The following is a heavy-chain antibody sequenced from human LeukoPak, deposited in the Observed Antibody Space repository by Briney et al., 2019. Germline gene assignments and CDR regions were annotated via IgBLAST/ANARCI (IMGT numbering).Heavy chain of an antibody. Sequence: GGSLRLSCAASGFTFSSYGMRWVRQAPGKGLEWVAFIRYDGSNKYYADSVKGRFTISRDNSKNTLYLQMNSLRAEDTAVYYCAKDLPRGSGWYVQRDYWGQGTLVTVSS. CDR1: GFTFSSYG. J-gene: IGHJ4*02. D-gene: IGHD6-19*01. V-gene: IGHV3-30*02. CDR3: AKDLPRGSGWYVQRDY. CDR2: IRYDGSNK.